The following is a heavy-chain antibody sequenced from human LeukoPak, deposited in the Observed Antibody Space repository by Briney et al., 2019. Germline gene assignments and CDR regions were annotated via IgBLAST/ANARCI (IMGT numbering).Heavy chain of an antibody. CDR2: ISGSSSYI. CDR3: AKDSVETTVTIFDY. J-gene: IGHJ4*02. D-gene: IGHD4-17*01. CDR1: GFTFSSYS. Sequence: GSLRLSCAASGFTFSSYSMNWVRQAPGKGLEWVSSISGSSSYIYYADSVKGRFTISRDNAKNSLYLQMNSLRAEDTAVYYCAKDSVETTVTIFDYWGQGTLVTVSS. V-gene: IGHV3-21*04.